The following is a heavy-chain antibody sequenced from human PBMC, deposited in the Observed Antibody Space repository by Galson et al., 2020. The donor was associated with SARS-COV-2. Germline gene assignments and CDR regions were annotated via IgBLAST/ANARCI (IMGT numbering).Heavy chain of an antibody. Sequence: ESGPTLVKPTQTLTLTCTFSGFSLTTSGVGVGWIRQPPGKALEWLALIYWNDDKRYSPSLKSRLTITKDTSKNQVVLTMTNMDPVDTATYFCAHSAASSLTIFGVVIVKGYFDYWSQGTLVTVSS. CDR2: IYWNDDK. V-gene: IGHV2-5*01. J-gene: IGHJ4*02. D-gene: IGHD3-3*01. CDR1: GFSLTTSGVG. CDR3: AHSAASSLTIFGVVIVKGYFDY.